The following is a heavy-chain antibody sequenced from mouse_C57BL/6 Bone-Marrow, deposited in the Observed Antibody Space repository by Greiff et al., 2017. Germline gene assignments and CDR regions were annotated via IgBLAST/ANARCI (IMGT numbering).Heavy chain of an antibody. D-gene: IGHD2-1*01. J-gene: IGHJ1*03. CDR3: ARDGNYGYWYFDV. CDR2: IYPRSGNT. Sequence: VQLQQSGAELARPGASVKLSCKASGYTFTSYGISWVKQRTGQGLEWIGEIYPRSGNTYYNEKFKGKATLTADKSSSTAYMELRSLTSEDSAVYVCARDGNYGYWYFDVWGTGTTVTVSS. CDR1: GYTFTSYG. V-gene: IGHV1-81*01.